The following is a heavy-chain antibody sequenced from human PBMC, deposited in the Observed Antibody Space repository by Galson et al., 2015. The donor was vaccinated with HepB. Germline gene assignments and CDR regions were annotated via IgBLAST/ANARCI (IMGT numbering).Heavy chain of an antibody. CDR1: GYIFYNYW. D-gene: IGHD1-7*01. V-gene: IGHV5-51*06. Sequence: QSGAEVKKPGDSLKISCKGSGYIFYNYWIGWVRQMPGKGLEWMGIIYPGDSDTRYSPSFQGHVTISADKSTSTAYLQWNSLKASDTAMYYCASQLSAGWNYFFDSWGQRTLVTVSS. CDR3: ASQLSAGWNYFFDS. J-gene: IGHJ5*01. CDR2: IYPGDSDT.